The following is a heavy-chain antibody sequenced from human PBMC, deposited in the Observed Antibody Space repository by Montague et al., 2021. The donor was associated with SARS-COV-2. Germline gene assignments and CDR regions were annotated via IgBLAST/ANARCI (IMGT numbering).Heavy chain of an antibody. CDR2: LNYSGSS. J-gene: IGHJ5*02. Sequence: ETLSLTCTVSGGSFSSISYYWGWIRQPQGKGLVWNVNLNYSGSSYYNPSLKRRVTISVYTYKNQLSLRLSSVTAAATAVYYCAGYSESRITIFGVVTDQSGFDTWGQGTPVTVSS. D-gene: IGHD3-3*01. V-gene: IGHV4-39*01. CDR3: AGYSESRITIFGVVTDQSGFDT. CDR1: GGSFSSISYY.